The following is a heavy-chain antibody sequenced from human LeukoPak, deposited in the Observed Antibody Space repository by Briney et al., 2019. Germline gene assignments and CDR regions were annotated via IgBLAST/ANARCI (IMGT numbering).Heavy chain of an antibody. V-gene: IGHV4-31*03. J-gene: IGHJ5*02. Sequence: SETLSLTCTVSGGSIVSGNYYWSWIRQYPGKGLEWIGCIYYSGSTYYNSSLKSRVTISVDTSKNQFSLKLSSVTAADSAVYYCARERWSSGWQYNWFDPWGQGTLVTVSS. D-gene: IGHD6-19*01. CDR1: GGSIVSGNYY. CDR2: IYYSGST. CDR3: ARERWSSGWQYNWFDP.